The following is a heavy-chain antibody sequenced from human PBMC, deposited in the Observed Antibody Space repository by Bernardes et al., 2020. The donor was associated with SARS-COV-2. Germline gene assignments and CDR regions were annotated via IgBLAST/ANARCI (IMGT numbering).Heavy chain of an antibody. V-gene: IGHV4-34*01. Sequence: ETLSLTCAVYGGSFSGYCWTWIRQSPGKGLEWIGEITHSGSSNYNPSLKSRVTISADTSKNQFSLRLSSVTAADTAVYYCARTPDYDVLTGSYAEGYDSWGQGTQVTVSS. CDR2: ITHSGSS. CDR3: ARTPDYDVLTGSYAEGYDS. D-gene: IGHD3-9*01. CDR1: GGSFSGYC. J-gene: IGHJ5*01.